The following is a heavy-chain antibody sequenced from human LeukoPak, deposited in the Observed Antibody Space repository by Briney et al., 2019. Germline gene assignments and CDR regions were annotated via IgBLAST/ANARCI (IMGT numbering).Heavy chain of an antibody. CDR2: ISSSGSTI. Sequence: PGGSLRLSCAASGFTFSDYYMSWIRQAPGKGLEWVSYISSSGSTIYYADSVKGRFTISRDNAKSSLYLQMNSLRAEDTAIYYCARAPLVPAARGDYWGQGTLVTVSS. CDR3: ARAPLVPAARGDY. J-gene: IGHJ4*02. V-gene: IGHV3-11*04. CDR1: GFTFSDYY. D-gene: IGHD2-2*01.